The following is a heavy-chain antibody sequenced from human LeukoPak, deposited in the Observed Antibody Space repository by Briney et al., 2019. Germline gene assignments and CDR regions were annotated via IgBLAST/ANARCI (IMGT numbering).Heavy chain of an antibody. CDR1: GFTFSNSA. Sequence: GTSVKVSCKASGFTFSNSAIQWVRQARGQRLEWIGWIGVGRGNTNYAQKFQQRVTITRDMSTSTAYMELSSLRSEDTAVYYCAVEVYHGGDCCHFDYWGQGTLVTVSS. D-gene: IGHD2-21*02. CDR2: IGVGRGNT. J-gene: IGHJ4*02. V-gene: IGHV1-58*02. CDR3: AVEVYHGGDCCHFDY.